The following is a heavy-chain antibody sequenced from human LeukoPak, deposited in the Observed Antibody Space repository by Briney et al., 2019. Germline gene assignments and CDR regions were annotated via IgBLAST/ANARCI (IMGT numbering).Heavy chain of an antibody. Sequence: SETLSLTCTVSGYSISSGYYWGWIRQPPGKGLEWIGSIYHSGSTYYNPSLKSRVTISVDTSKNQFSLKLSSVTAADTAVYYCARRVRGVYYFDYWGQGTLVTVSS. CDR2: IYHSGST. CDR3: ARRVRGVYYFDY. CDR1: GYSISSGYY. J-gene: IGHJ4*02. V-gene: IGHV4-38-2*02. D-gene: IGHD2-8*02.